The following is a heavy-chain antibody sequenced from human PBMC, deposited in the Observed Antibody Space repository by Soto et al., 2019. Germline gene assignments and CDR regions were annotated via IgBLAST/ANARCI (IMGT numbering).Heavy chain of an antibody. V-gene: IGHV4-39*01. CDR2: MFYSGAR. Sequence: TEALCVSCTLSEGSIIDMSYGWGWIRQPPGKGLQWIGCMFYSGARYYNPSLKNRVTLSVDTSNNEFSRKLVSVTSPDTAVHYCARHKSGSDWLDPWGQGTLVTFSS. CDR1: EGSIIDMSYG. CDR3: ARHKSGSDWLDP. J-gene: IGHJ5*02. D-gene: IGHD2-15*01.